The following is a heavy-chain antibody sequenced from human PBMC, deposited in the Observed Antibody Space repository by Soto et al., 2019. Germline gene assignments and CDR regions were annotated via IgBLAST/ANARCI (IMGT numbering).Heavy chain of an antibody. V-gene: IGHV4-59*06. CDR2: TYYSGST. J-gene: IGHJ3*02. D-gene: IGHD2-15*01. Sequence: SCKASGYTFTSYYMHWVRQAPGKGLEWIGYTYYSGSTYYNPSLKSRVTISVDTSKNQFSLKLSSVTAADTAVYYCARRSGGRQVDIWGQGTMVTVSS. CDR3: ARRSGGRQVDI. CDR1: GYTFTSYY.